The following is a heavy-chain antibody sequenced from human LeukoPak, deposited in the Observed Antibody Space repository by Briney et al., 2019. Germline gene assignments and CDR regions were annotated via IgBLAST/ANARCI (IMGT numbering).Heavy chain of an antibody. V-gene: IGHV3-53*04. CDR1: GFTVSTNC. J-gene: IGHJ4*02. CDR2: IYSGGTT. CDR3: ARAAAAGKEISYFDY. D-gene: IGHD6-13*01. Sequence: GGSLRLSCAASGFTVSTNCMTWVRQAPGKGLEWVSTIYSGGTTYYADSVMGRFTISRHNSRNTLYLQMNSLRAEDTAVYYCARAAAAGKEISYFDYWGQGTLVTVSS.